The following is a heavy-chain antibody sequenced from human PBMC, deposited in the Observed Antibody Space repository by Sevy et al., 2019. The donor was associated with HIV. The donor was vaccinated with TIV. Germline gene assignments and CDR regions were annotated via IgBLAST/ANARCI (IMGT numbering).Heavy chain of an antibody. D-gene: IGHD2-8*01. Sequence: GGCLRLSCAASGFTFSSYWMSWVRQAPGKGLEWVANIKQDGSDKYYVDSVKGRFTISRDNAKNSLYLQMNSLRVEDTAVYHCASPGTKGFDPWGQGTLVTVSS. CDR2: IKQDGSDK. CDR3: ASPGTKGFDP. CDR1: GFTFSSYW. J-gene: IGHJ5*02. V-gene: IGHV3-7*03.